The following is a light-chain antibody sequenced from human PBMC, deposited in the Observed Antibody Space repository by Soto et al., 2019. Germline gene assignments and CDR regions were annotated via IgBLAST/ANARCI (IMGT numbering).Light chain of an antibody. Sequence: QAVVTQPPSASGSPGQSVTISCTGSSSDVGGYNYVSWYQQHPGKAPKLMIYEVSKRPSGVPDRFSGSKSGNTASLTVSGLQAEDEGDYYCSSYAGSNNVLFGGGTKLTVL. CDR3: SSYAGSNNVL. J-gene: IGLJ2*01. V-gene: IGLV2-8*01. CDR1: SSDVGGYNY. CDR2: EVS.